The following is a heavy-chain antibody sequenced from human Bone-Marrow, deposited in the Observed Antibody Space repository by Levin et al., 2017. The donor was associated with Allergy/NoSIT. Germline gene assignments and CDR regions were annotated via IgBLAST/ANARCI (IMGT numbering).Heavy chain of an antibody. CDR1: GFTFSTDW. D-gene: IGHD2-2*02. V-gene: IGHV3-7*01. CDR2: IKQDGSEK. J-gene: IGHJ5*02. CDR3: ARDCSTTTCYKS. Sequence: GGSLRLSCAASGFTFSTDWMSWVRQAPGKGLEWVANIKQDGSEKYYVDSVKGRFTISRDNAKNALYLQMSSLRAEDTAIYFCARDCSTTTCYKSWGQGTLVTVSS.